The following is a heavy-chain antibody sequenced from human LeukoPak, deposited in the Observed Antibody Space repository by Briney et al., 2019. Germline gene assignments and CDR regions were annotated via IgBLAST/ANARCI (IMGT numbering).Heavy chain of an antibody. CDR2: IYHSGST. CDR3: ARQYDSSGYRLAFDI. V-gene: IGHV4-30-2*01. Sequence: SQTLSLTCAVSGGSISSGGYSWSWIRQPPGKGLEWIGHIYHSGSTYYNPSLKSRVTISVDRSKNQFSLKLSSVTAADTAVYYCARQYDSSGYRLAFDIWGQGTMVTVSS. D-gene: IGHD3-22*01. J-gene: IGHJ3*02. CDR1: GGSISSGGYS.